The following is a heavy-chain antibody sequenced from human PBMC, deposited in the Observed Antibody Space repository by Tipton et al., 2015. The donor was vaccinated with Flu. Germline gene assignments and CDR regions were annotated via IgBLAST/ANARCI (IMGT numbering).Heavy chain of an antibody. V-gene: IGHV4-38-2*01. D-gene: IGHD5-12*01. CDR3: ARQGLGYSDWYFDL. Sequence: TLSLTCAVSGYSISSGYYWGWIRQPPGKGLEWIGNIYQSGATYYNPSLNSRVTISVDTSKNQFSLKLSSLTAADTAVYYCARQGLGYSDWYFDLWGRGTLVTVSS. CDR2: IYQSGAT. J-gene: IGHJ2*01. CDR1: GYSISSGYY.